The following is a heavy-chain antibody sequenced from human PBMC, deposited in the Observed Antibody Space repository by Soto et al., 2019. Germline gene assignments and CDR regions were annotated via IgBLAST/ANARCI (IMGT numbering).Heavy chain of an antibody. J-gene: IGHJ5*02. D-gene: IGHD6-13*01. V-gene: IGHV3-48*01. CDR2: ISSSSSTI. Sequence: EVQLVESGGGLVQPGGSLRLSCAASGFTFSSYSTNWVRQAPGKGLEWVSYISSSSSTIYYADSVKGRFTISRDNAKKSLYLQMNSLRAEDTAVYYCARHPERIAQIGWFDPWGQGTLVTVSS. CDR1: GFTFSSYS. CDR3: ARHPERIAQIGWFDP.